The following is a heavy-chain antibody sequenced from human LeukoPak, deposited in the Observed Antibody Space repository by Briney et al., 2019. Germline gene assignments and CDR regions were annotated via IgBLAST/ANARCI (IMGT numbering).Heavy chain of an antibody. J-gene: IGHJ2*01. D-gene: IGHD1-26*01. V-gene: IGHV3-15*01. Sequence: GGSLSLSCAASGFTFSYAWMSWVRQAPGKGLEWVGRIKSKTDGGTTDYAAPLKGRFTISRDDSKKTLNLQMNSLKTEDTAVYYCTTDEHDDSASYYDWYFDLWGRGTLVTVSS. CDR3: TTDEHDDSASYYDWYFDL. CDR2: IKSKTDGGTT. CDR1: GFTFSYAW.